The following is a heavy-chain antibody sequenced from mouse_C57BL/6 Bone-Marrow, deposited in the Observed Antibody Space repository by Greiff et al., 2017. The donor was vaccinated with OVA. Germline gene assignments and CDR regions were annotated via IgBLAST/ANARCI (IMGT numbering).Heavy chain of an antibody. J-gene: IGHJ4*01. V-gene: IGHV5-6*01. D-gene: IGHD1-1*01. CDR3: ARPVPYYYAMDY. CDR1: GFTFISYG. CDR2: ISSGGSYT. Sequence: EVQLQESGGDLVKPGGSLKLSCAASGFTFISYGMSWVRQTPDKRLEWVATISSGGSYTYYPDSVKGRFTISRDNAKNTLYLQMSSLKSEDTAMYYCARPVPYYYAMDYWGQGTSVTVSS.